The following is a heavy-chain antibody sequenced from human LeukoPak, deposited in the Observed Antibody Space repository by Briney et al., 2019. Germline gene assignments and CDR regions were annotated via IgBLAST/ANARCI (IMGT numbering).Heavy chain of an antibody. CDR3: ARDVKLSY. CDR1: GGSISSGGYY. Sequence: SETLSLTCTVSGGSISSGGYYWSWIRQHPGKGLEWIGYIYYSGSTYYNPSLKSRVTLSVDMSKNQFSLKLSSVTAADTAIYYCARDVKLSYWGQGTLVTVSS. CDR2: IYYSGST. V-gene: IGHV4-61*08. J-gene: IGHJ4*02.